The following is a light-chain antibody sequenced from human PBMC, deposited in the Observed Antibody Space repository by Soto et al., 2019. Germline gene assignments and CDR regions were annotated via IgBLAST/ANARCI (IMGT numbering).Light chain of an antibody. CDR1: SSDVGTFNL. Sequence: QSALTQVASLSGSPGQSITISCTGTSSDVGTFNLVSWYQQHPGKAPRLMIYEVIKRPSGVSNRFSGSKSGNTASLTISGLQAEDEADYYCCSYAASSVYVFGTGTKVTVL. V-gene: IGLV2-23*02. CDR3: CSYAASSVYV. CDR2: EVI. J-gene: IGLJ1*01.